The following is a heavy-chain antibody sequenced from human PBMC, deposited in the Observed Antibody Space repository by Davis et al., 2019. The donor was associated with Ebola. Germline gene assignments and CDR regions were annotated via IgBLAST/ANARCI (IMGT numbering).Heavy chain of an antibody. CDR3: ARDHHWGVAAALEVWFDP. V-gene: IGHV1-58*01. J-gene: IGHJ5*02. Sequence: AASVKVSCKASGFTFTSSAVQWVRQARGQRLEWIGWIVVGSGNTNYAQKFQERVTITRDMSTSTAYMELSSLRSEDTAVYYCARDHHWGVAAALEVWFDPWGQGTLVTVSS. CDR2: IVVGSGNT. D-gene: IGHD6-13*01. CDR1: GFTFTSSA.